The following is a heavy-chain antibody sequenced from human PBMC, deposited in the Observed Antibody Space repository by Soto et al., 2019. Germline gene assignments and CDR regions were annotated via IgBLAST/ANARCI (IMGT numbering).Heavy chain of an antibody. Sequence: QVQLVQSGAEVKKPGSSVKVSCKASGGTFSSYTISWVRQAPGQGLEWMGRIIPILGIANYAQKFQGRVTXXAXKXXSTAYMELSSLRSEDTAVYYCARADYYDRLDAFDIWGQGTMVTVSS. D-gene: IGHD3-22*01. J-gene: IGHJ3*02. V-gene: IGHV1-69*02. CDR1: GGTFSSYT. CDR2: IIPILGIA. CDR3: ARADYYDRLDAFDI.